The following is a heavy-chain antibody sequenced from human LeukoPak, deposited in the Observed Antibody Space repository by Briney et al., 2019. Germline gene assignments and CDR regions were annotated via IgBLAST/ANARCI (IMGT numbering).Heavy chain of an antibody. J-gene: IGHJ5*02. D-gene: IGHD6-25*01. V-gene: IGHV4-59*01. CDR2: IYYSGST. Sequence: SETLSLTCTVSGGSISSYYWSWIRQPPGKGLEWIGYIYYSGSTNHNPSLKSRVTISVDTSKNQFSLKLSSVTAADPAVYYCARDRLHNWFDPWGQGTLVTVSP. CDR1: GGSISSYY. CDR3: ARDRLHNWFDP.